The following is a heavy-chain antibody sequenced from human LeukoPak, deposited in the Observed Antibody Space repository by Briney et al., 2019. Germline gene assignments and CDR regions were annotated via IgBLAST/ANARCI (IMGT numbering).Heavy chain of an antibody. V-gene: IGHV3-48*03. CDR1: GFTFSSYE. CDR2: ISVNANNI. Sequence: PGGSLRLSCAASGFTFSSYEMNWVRQAPGKGLEWVSYISVNANNIYYAESVKGRFTISRDNAKNSLSLQMNSLRAEDTAVYYCARDLKYYDSSGFDYWGQGTLVTVSS. CDR3: ARDLKYYDSSGFDY. D-gene: IGHD3-22*01. J-gene: IGHJ4*02.